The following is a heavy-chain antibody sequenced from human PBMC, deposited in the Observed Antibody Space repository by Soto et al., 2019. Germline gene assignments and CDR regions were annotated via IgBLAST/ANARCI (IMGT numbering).Heavy chain of an antibody. J-gene: IGHJ4*02. CDR3: ARGPNFDY. CDR1: GGSFSGYF. V-gene: IGHV4-34*01. CDR2: INHSGST. Sequence: QVQLQQWGAGLLKPSETLSLTCAVYGGSFSGYFWSWIRQPPGKGLEWIGEINHSGSTDYNPSLKSRVTISVDTSKNQFSLSLSSVTAADTALYYCARGPNFDYWGQGALATVSS.